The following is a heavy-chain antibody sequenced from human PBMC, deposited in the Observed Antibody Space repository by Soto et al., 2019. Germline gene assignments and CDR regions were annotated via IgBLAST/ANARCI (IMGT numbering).Heavy chain of an antibody. V-gene: IGHV5-51*01. Sequence: ESLKISCKGSGYRFTNYWIGWVRQMPGKGLEWMGIIYPGDSATRYSPSFKGQVTISADKSINTAYLQWSSLKASDTAMYYCARPRYSSGWPIDSWGQGTQVTVSS. D-gene: IGHD6-19*01. J-gene: IGHJ4*02. CDR2: IYPGDSAT. CDR3: ARPRYSSGWPIDS. CDR1: GYRFTNYW.